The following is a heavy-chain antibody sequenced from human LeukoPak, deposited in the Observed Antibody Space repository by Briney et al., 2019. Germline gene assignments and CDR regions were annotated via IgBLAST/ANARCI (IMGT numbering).Heavy chain of an antibody. CDR3: ASITYYDSSGYYLNPTFDY. Sequence: GSLRLSCAASGFTVSSNYMSWVRQPPGKGLEWIGSIYYSGSTYYNPSLKSRVTISVDTSKNQFSLKLSSVTAADTAVYYCASITYYDSSGYYLNPTFDYWGQGTLVTVSS. CDR1: GFTVSSNY. D-gene: IGHD3-22*01. V-gene: IGHV4-39*07. CDR2: IYYSGST. J-gene: IGHJ4*02.